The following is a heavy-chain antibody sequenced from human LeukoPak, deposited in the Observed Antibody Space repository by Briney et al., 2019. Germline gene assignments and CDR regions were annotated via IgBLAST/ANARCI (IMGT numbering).Heavy chain of an antibody. V-gene: IGHV1-8*03. CDR3: ARGLIIGNWFDS. CDR1: GGTFSSYA. J-gene: IGHJ5*01. D-gene: IGHD2-8*01. CDR2: MNPNSGNT. Sequence: ASVKVSCKASGGTFSSYAINWVRQATGQGLEWMGWMNPNSGNTGYAQKFQGRVTITRNTSISTAYMELSSLRSEDTAVYYCARGLIIGNWFDSWGQGTLVTVSS.